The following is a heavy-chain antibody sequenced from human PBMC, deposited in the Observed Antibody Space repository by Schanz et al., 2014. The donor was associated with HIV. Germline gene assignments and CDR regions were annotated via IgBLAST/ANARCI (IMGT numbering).Heavy chain of an antibody. CDR3: AKEGYGEGYYGMDV. V-gene: IGHV3-33*06. Sequence: QVQLVESGGRVVQPGRSLRLSCATSGFTFSSYGMHWVRQAPGKGLEWVAVIWFDGSNQYYIDSVKGRFTISRDNSKNTLYLHMNSLRAEDTAVYYCAKEGYGEGYYGMDVWGQGTTVTVSS. J-gene: IGHJ6*02. CDR1: GFTFSSYG. D-gene: IGHD4-17*01. CDR2: IWFDGSNQ.